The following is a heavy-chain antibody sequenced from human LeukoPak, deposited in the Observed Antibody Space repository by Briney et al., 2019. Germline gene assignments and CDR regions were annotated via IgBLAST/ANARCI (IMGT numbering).Heavy chain of an antibody. CDR1: GGSISSSNYY. CDR2: IYYSGST. J-gene: IGHJ4*02. Sequence: PSETLSLTCSVSGGSISSSNYYWGWIRQPPGKGLEWIGSIYYSGSTYYSPSLQSRVTISVDRSKNHISLKLTSVTAADTAVYYCAREGGPYRPLDYSGQGTLVTVSS. V-gene: IGHV4-39*02. CDR3: AREGGPYRPLDY.